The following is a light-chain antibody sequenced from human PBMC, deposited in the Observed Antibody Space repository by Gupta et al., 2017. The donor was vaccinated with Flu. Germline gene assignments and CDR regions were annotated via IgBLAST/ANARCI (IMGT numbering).Light chain of an antibody. CDR1: QGRVHSDGNTF. Sequence: PVTLGPPGYSSCSSSQGRVHSDGNTFLSWLQQRPGQPPRLIIYKISNRCWGATGRFSGSGEGKDFTLKSSRGEDEDGGVYYRKQDRPFRTFGQGTKVEIK. CDR3: KQDRPFRT. V-gene: IGKV2-24*01. CDR2: KIS. J-gene: IGKJ1*01.